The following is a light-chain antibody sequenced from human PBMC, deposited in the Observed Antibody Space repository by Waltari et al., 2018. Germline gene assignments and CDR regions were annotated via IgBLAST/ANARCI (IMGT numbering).Light chain of an antibody. CDR2: DVH. V-gene: IGLV2-14*01. CDR1: SGDVGGYNY. CDR3: SSYTTSSTSNVV. Sequence: QSALTQPASVSGSPGQSITISCTGTSGDVGGYNYVSWFQQHPGKAPKLMIYDVHKRPSGVSNRFSGSKAGNTASLTISGLQAEDEADYYCSSYTTSSTSNVVFDGRTKLTVL. J-gene: IGLJ2*01.